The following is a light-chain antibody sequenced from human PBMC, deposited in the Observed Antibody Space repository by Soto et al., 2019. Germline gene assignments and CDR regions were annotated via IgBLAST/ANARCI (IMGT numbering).Light chain of an antibody. CDR2: DVS. V-gene: IGLV2-14*03. Sequence: SVLTQPASLSGSPGQSISISCTGTSSDVGAFNYVSWYQQHPGKAPKFMIFDVSSRPSGVSDRFSGSKSGNTASLTISGLQTEDEADYYCASYTSSSTYVFGTGTKATVL. J-gene: IGLJ1*01. CDR3: ASYTSSSTYV. CDR1: SSDVGAFNY.